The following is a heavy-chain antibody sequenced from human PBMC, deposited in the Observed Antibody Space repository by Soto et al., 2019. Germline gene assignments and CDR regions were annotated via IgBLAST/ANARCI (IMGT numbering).Heavy chain of an antibody. CDR3: ARDRLRGYDSSGFYS. J-gene: IGHJ4*02. D-gene: IGHD3-22*01. V-gene: IGHV1-18*01. Sequence: QVQLVQSGAELRKPGASVKVSCEASGYSFSRYGIHWVRQAPGQGLEWMGWINTYSGNRNYAQKFEDRLTMTTATSTNTVYMELRSLKSDDTAIYYCARDRLRGYDSSGFYSWGQGTLVIVSS. CDR1: GYSFSRYG. CDR2: INTYSGNR.